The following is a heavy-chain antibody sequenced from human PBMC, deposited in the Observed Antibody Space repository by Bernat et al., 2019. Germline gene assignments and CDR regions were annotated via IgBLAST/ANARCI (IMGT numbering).Heavy chain of an antibody. J-gene: IGHJ5*02. CDR2: IHYSGSA. Sequence: QVQLQESGPGLVNPSHTLSLTCAVSGGSISSGGYYWSWIRQHPGKGLEWIGYIHYSGSAYYNPSLKSRVIISVDTSKTQFSLNLNSVTAADTALYYCARLDCGAGSCSPRGNWFDPWGQGTLVTVSS. V-gene: IGHV4-31*11. CDR1: GGSISSGGYY. D-gene: IGHD2-15*01. CDR3: ARLDCGAGSCSPRGNWFDP.